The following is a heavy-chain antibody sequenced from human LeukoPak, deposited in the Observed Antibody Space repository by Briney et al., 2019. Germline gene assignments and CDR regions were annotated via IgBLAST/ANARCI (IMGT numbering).Heavy chain of an antibody. D-gene: IGHD3-10*01. V-gene: IGHV1-18*01. CDR3: ARVHGSSSYALVDYYYYYYMDV. CDR2: ISAYNGNT. CDR1: GYTFTSYG. Sequence: ASVKVSCKASGYTFTSYGISWVRQAPGQGLEWMGWISAYNGNTNYAQKLQGRVTMTTDTSTSTAYMELRSLRSDDTAVYYCARVHGSSSYALVDYYYYYYMDVWGKGTTVTVSS. J-gene: IGHJ6*03.